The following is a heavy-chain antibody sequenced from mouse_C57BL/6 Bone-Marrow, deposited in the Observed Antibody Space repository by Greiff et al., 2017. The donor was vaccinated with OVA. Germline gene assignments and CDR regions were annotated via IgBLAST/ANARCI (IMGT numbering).Heavy chain of an antibody. Sequence: EVKVVESGAELVRPGASVKLSCTASGFNIKDDYMHWVKQRPEQGLEWIGWIDPENGDTEYASKFQGKATITADTSSNTAYLQLSSLTSEDTAVYYGTTDYYGSSYPPDYWGQGTTLTVSS. J-gene: IGHJ2*01. CDR3: TTDYYGSSYPPDY. D-gene: IGHD1-1*01. CDR1: GFNIKDDY. CDR2: IDPENGDT. V-gene: IGHV14-4*01.